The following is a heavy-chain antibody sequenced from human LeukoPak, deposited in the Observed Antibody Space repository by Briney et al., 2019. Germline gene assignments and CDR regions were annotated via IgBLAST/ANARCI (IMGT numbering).Heavy chain of an antibody. CDR1: GFTVSSNY. CDR2: IYSGGST. Sequence: GGSLRLSCAASGFTVSSNYMSWVRQAPGKGLEWVSVIYSGGSTYYADSVKGRFTISRDNSKNTLYLQMNSLRAEDTAVYYCARSEVRGSDENDAFDIWGQGTMVPSLQ. CDR3: ARSEVRGSDENDAFDI. D-gene: IGHD1-26*01. J-gene: IGHJ3*02. V-gene: IGHV3-53*01.